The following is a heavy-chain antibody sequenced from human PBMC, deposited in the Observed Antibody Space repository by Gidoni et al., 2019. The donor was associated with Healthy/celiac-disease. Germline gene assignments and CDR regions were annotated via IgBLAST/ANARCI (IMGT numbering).Heavy chain of an antibody. CDR2: IIPIFGTA. CDR3: ARDFRSANKYSYGFFDY. CDR1: GGTFSSYA. J-gene: IGHJ4*02. Sequence: QVQLVQSGAEVKKPGSSVKVSCKASGGTFSSYAISRVRQAPGQGLEWMGGIIPIFGTANYAQKFQGRVTITADESTSTAYMELSSLRSEDTAVYYCARDFRSANKYSYGFFDYWGQGTLVTVSS. V-gene: IGHV1-69*01. D-gene: IGHD5-18*01.